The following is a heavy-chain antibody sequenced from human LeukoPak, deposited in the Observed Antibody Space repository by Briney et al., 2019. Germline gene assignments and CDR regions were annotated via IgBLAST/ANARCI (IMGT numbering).Heavy chain of an antibody. CDR2: ISYDGSNK. D-gene: IGHD6-19*01. CDR3: ARDRDSSGWYEGFDY. J-gene: IGHJ4*02. Sequence: PGRSLRLSCAASGFTFSSSAMHWVRQAPDKGLEWVAVISYDGSNKYYADSVKGRFTISRDNSKNTLYLQMNSLRADDTAVYYCARDRDSSGWYEGFDYWGQGTLVTASS. CDR1: GFTFSSSA. V-gene: IGHV3-30-3*01.